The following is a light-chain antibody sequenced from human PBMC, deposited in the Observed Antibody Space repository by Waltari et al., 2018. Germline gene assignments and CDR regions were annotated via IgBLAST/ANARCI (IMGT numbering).Light chain of an antibody. CDR1: QSLLDSEDGNTY. V-gene: IGKV2-40*01. J-gene: IGKJ2*03. CDR2: EVS. CDR3: MQALEFPYS. Sequence: VLPQTPLPLPVPLGTPASFSSSSSQSLLDSEDGNTYLEWYLQKPGQSPQLLIYEVSNRASGVPDRFSGSGSDTDFTLKISRVEAEDVGVYYCMQALEFPYSFGQGTKVEIK.